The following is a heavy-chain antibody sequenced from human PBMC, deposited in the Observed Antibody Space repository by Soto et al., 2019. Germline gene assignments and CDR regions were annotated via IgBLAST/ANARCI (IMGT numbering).Heavy chain of an antibody. CDR2: IYQSGST. D-gene: IGHD2-21*02. CDR1: GAPITSGAYS. V-gene: IGHV4-30-2*01. CDR3: ARDMSGCSSSDCYLSGWLDP. Sequence: SETLSLTCTVSGAPITSGAYSWSWIRQPPGKGLEWIGFIYQSGSTHYNPSLKSRVTISVDRSKNHFSLQLTSLTAADTAVYYCARDMSGCSSSDCYLSGWLDPWGPGTLVTVSS. J-gene: IGHJ5*02.